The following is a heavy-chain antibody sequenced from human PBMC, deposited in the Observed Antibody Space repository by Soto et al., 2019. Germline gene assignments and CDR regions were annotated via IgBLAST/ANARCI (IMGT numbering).Heavy chain of an antibody. CDR3: ARRIVVVTALDY. CDR1: GYTFTSYA. Sequence: VQLVQSGAEEKKPGASVKVSCKASGYTFTSYAMHWVRQAPGQRLEWMGWINAGNGNTKYSQKFQGRVTITRDTSASTAYMELSSLRSEATAVYYCARRIVVVTALDYWGQGTLVTVSS. V-gene: IGHV1-3*05. D-gene: IGHD2-21*02. J-gene: IGHJ4*02. CDR2: INAGNGNT.